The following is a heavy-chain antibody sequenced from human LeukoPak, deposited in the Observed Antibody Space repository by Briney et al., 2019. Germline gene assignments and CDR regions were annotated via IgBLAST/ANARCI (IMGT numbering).Heavy chain of an antibody. D-gene: IGHD3-22*01. CDR2: ISYDGSNK. CDR1: EFAFSTYN. Sequence: GGSLRLSCAASEFAFSTYNMNWVRQAPGKGLEWVAVISYDGSNKYYADSVKGRFTISRDNSKNTLYLQMNSLRAEDTAVYYCARDYYDSSGYDYWGQGTLVTVSS. V-gene: IGHV3-30-3*01. J-gene: IGHJ4*02. CDR3: ARDYYDSSGYDY.